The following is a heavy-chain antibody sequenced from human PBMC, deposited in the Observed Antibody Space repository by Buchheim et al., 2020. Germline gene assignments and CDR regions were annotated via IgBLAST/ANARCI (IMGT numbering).Heavy chain of an antibody. CDR2: INEHGSGI. D-gene: IGHD1-14*01. V-gene: IGHV3-74*01. J-gene: IGHJ4*02. Sequence: EVQLLESGGGLVQPGGSLRLSCAASGFTFSSYSMSWVRQAPGKGLVWVSRINEHGSGIDYADSVKGRFTISRDNAKNTLYLQMDSVRAEDTGVYYCAKDFVGAEDNWGKG. CDR1: GFTFSSYS. CDR3: AKDFVGAEDN.